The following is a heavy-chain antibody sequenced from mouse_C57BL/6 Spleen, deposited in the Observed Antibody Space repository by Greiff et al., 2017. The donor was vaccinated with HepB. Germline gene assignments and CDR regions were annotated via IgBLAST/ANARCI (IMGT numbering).Heavy chain of an antibody. Sequence: DVQLVESGGDLVKPGGSLKLSCAASGFTFSSYGMSWVRQTPDKRLEWVATISSGGGYTYYPDSVKGRFTISRDNAKNTLYLQMSSLKSEDTAMYYCARMGTTVVAEDYAMDYWGQGTSVTVSS. CDR3: ARMGTTVVAEDYAMDY. CDR2: ISSGGGYT. CDR1: GFTFSSYG. V-gene: IGHV5-6*01. D-gene: IGHD1-1*01. J-gene: IGHJ4*01.